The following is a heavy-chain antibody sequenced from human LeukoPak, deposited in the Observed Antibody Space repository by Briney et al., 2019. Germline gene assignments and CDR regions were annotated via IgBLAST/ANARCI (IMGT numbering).Heavy chain of an antibody. Sequence: VASVKVSCKVSGYTLTELSMHWVRQAPGKGLEWMGGFDPEDGETFYAQKFQGRVTMTEDTSTDTTYMEVSSLRSEDTAVYYCTGGSTWSLFDYWGQGTLVTVSS. CDR3: TGGSTWSLFDY. CDR2: FDPEDGET. J-gene: IGHJ4*02. V-gene: IGHV1-24*01. D-gene: IGHD6-13*01. CDR1: GYTLTELS.